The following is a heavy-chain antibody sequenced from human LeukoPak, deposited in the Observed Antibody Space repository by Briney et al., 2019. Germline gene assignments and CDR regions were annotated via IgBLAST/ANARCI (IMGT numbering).Heavy chain of an antibody. CDR3: ARDSLITGTTTPDDAFDI. CDR1: GGTFSSYA. V-gene: IGHV1-69*13. CDR2: IIPIFGTA. J-gene: IGHJ3*02. D-gene: IGHD1-20*01. Sequence: SVKVSCKASGGTFSSYAISWVRQAPGQGLEWMGGIIPIFGTANYARKFQGRVTITADESTSTAYMELRSLRSDDTAVYYCARDSLITGTTTPDDAFDIWGQGTMVTVSS.